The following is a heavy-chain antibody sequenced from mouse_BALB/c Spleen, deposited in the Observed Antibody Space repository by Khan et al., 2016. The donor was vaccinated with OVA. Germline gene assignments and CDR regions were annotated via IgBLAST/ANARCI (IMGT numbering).Heavy chain of an antibody. CDR2: ISSGGSYT. CDR1: GFTFSTYG. Sequence: EVELVESGGDLVKPGGSLKLSCAASGFTFSTYGMSWVRQTPDKRLEWVATISSGGSYTYYPASVTGRFTISRDNAKNTLYLQMSSLKSEDIAMYYCTNLAYYYDSEGFAYWGQGTLVTVST. CDR3: TNLAYYYDSEGFAY. D-gene: IGHD1-1*01. V-gene: IGHV5-6*01. J-gene: IGHJ3*01.